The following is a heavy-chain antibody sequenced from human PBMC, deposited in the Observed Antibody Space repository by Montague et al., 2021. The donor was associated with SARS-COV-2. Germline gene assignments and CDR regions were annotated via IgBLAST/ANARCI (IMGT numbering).Heavy chain of an antibody. Sequence: SETLPLTCSVSGFSISSGYYWGWIRQTPGKGLEWIGSSYQNGATYYSPSLKRPVTILLDTPKNQFSLSLTSVTAADTAVYYCARSGVGIFDFSYFDSWGQGSLVIVS. V-gene: IGHV4-38-2*02. J-gene: IGHJ4*02. CDR1: GFSISSGYY. D-gene: IGHD3-3*01. CDR2: SYQNGAT. CDR3: ARSGVGIFDFSYFDS.